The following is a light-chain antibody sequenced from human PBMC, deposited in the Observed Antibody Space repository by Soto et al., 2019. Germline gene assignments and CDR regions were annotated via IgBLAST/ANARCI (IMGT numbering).Light chain of an antibody. CDR1: QSPLHSNGYNY. V-gene: IGKV2-28*01. CDR3: MQARQTPIT. Sequence: DIVMTQSPLSLPVTPGEPASISCRSSQSPLHSNGYNYLDWYLQKPGQSPQLLIYLGSNRASGVPDRFSGSGSGTDFTLKISRAEAEDVGVYYCMQARQTPITFGQGTRLEIK. J-gene: IGKJ5*01. CDR2: LGS.